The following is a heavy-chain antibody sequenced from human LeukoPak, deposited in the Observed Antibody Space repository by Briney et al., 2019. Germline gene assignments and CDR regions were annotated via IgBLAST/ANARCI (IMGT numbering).Heavy chain of an antibody. CDR1: GGSFSGYY. CDR3: AGYLRRPYYFDY. J-gene: IGHJ4*02. Sequence: SETLPLTCAVYGGSFSGYYWSWIRQPPGKGLEWIGEINHSGSTNYNPSLKSRVTISVDTSKNQFSLKLSSVTAADTAVYYCAGYLRRPYYFDYWGQGTLVTVSS. CDR2: INHSGST. V-gene: IGHV4-34*01.